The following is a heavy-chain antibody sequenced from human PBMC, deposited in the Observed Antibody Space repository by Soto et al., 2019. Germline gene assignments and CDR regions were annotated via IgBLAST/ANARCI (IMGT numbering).Heavy chain of an antibody. CDR2: ISSSSSYI. Sequence: PGGSLRLSCAASGFTFSSYSMNWVRQAPGKGLEWVSSISSSSSYIYYADSVKGRFTISRDNAKNSLYLQMNSLRAEDTAVYYCARDNPEDDYSRGLGPWGPGTLVTVSS. CDR3: ARDNPEDDYSRGLGP. D-gene: IGHD4-17*01. V-gene: IGHV3-21*01. J-gene: IGHJ5*02. CDR1: GFTFSSYS.